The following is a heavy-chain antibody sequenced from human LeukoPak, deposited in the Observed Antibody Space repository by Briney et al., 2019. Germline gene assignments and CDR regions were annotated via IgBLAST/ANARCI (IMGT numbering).Heavy chain of an antibody. J-gene: IGHJ6*03. CDR1: GFTVTNNI. CDR3: ARCLLYYYYYMDV. CDR2: ISSSGSTI. V-gene: IGHV3-11*04. Sequence: GGSLRLSCAASGFTVTNNIMSWIRQAPGKGLEWVSYISSSGSTIYYADSVKGRFTISRDNAKNSLYLQMNSLRAEDTAVYYCARCLLYYYYYMDVWGKGTTVTVSS. D-gene: IGHD2-15*01.